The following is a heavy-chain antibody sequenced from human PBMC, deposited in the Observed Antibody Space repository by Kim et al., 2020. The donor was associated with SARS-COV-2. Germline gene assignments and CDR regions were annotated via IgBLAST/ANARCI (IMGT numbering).Heavy chain of an antibody. Sequence: GGSLRLSCAASGFTFSSYSMNWVRQAPGKGLEWVSYISSRSSTIYYADSVKGRVTISRDKAKNSLYLQMNSLRDEDTAVYYCARDTAYDFWSGYKASFDYWGQGTLVTVSS. V-gene: IGHV3-48*02. J-gene: IGHJ4*02. D-gene: IGHD3-3*01. CDR3: ARDTAYDFWSGYKASFDY. CDR2: ISSRSSTI. CDR1: GFTFSSYS.